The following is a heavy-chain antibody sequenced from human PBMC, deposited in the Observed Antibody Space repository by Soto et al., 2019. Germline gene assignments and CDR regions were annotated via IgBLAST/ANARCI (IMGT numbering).Heavy chain of an antibody. CDR1: GGTFGSYA. J-gene: IGHJ6*02. CDR3: ARSQGSSTSLEIYYYYSYGMDV. V-gene: IGHV1-69*06. D-gene: IGHD2-2*01. Sequence: QVQLVQSGAEVKKPGSSVKVSCKASGGTFGSYAISWVRQAPGQGLEWMGGIIPIPVKANYAQKFQGRVTISDEKSTSTAYMELVSLRPEDTAVYYGARSQGSSTSLEIYYYYSYGMDVWGQGTTVTVSS. CDR2: IIPIPVKA.